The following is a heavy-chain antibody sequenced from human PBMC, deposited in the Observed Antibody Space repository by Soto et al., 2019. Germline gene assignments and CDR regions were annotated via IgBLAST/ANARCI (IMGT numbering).Heavy chain of an antibody. CDR2: IHHSGST. J-gene: IGHJ4*02. CDR3: ASAGGLGAVAADY. V-gene: IGHV4-30-2*01. D-gene: IGHD6-19*01. CDR1: GGSISSGGYS. Sequence: QLQLQESGSGLVKPSQTLSLTCAVSGGSISSGGYSWSWIRQPPGKGLEWIGYIHHSGSTYYNPSLKRRVTLSVDRSKNQFSLKLSSVTAADTAVYYCASAGGLGAVAADYWGQGTLVTVSS.